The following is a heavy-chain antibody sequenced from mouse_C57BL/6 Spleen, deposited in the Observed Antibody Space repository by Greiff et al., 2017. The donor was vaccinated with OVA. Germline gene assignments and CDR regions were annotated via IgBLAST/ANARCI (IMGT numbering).Heavy chain of an antibody. Sequence: EVQLQQSGPELVKPGASVKISCKASGYSFTGYYMNWVKQSPEKSLEWIGEINPSTGGTTYNQKFKAKATLTVDNSSSTAYMQLKSLTSEDTAVYYCARRSHYYDYWGQGTTLTVSS. CDR2: INPSTGGT. CDR3: ARRSHYYDY. V-gene: IGHV1-42*01. J-gene: IGHJ2*01. D-gene: IGHD1-2*01. CDR1: GYSFTGYY.